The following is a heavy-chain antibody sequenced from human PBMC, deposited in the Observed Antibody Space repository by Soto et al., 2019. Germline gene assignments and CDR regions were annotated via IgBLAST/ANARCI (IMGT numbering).Heavy chain of an antibody. CDR1: GYTLTELS. D-gene: IGHD2-2*01. CDR2: FDPEDGET. CDR3: ATGVPAANYYYYYYMEV. V-gene: IGHV1-24*01. Sequence: ASVKVSCKVSGYTLTELSMHWVRQAPGKGLEWMGGFDPEDGETIYAQKFQGRVTMTEDTSTDTAYMELSSLRSEDTAVYYCATGVPAANYYYYYYMEVWGKGTTVTVSS. J-gene: IGHJ6*03.